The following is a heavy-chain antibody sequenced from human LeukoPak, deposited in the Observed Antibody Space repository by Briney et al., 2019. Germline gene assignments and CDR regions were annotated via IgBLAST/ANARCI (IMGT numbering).Heavy chain of an antibody. J-gene: IGHJ4*02. Sequence: SETLSLTCAVYGGSFSGYYWSWIRQPPGEGLEWIGEINHSGSTNYNPSLKSRVTISVDTSKNQFSLKLSSVTAADTAVYYCARGPRIQLRRRDLAGLYYFDYWGQGTLVTVSS. CDR2: INHSGST. V-gene: IGHV4-34*01. CDR3: ARGPRIQLRRRDLAGLYYFDY. D-gene: IGHD5-18*01. CDR1: GGSFSGYY.